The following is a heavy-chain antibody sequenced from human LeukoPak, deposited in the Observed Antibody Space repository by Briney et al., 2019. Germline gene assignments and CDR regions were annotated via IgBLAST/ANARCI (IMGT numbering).Heavy chain of an antibody. CDR1: GGTFSSYA. CDR3: ARIPQYYYDSSGYGPAQH. V-gene: IGHV1-69*04. Sequence: SVKVSCKASGGTFSSYAISWVRQAPGQGLEWMGRIIPIFGIANYAQKFQGRVTITADKSTSTTYMELSSLRSEDTAVYYCARIPQYYYDSSGYGPAQHWGQGTLVTVSS. CDR2: IIPIFGIA. D-gene: IGHD3-22*01. J-gene: IGHJ1*01.